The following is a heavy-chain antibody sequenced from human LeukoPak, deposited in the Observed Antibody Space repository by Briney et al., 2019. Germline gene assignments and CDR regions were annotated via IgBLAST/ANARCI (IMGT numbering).Heavy chain of an antibody. D-gene: IGHD2-15*01. V-gene: IGHV1-24*01. CDR1: GYTLTELS. Sequence: ASVKVSCKVSGYTLTELSMHWVRQAPGKGLEWMGGFDPEDGETIYAQKFQGRVTMTEDTSTDTAYMELSSLRSEDTAVYYCASTGPYCSGGSCQYYFDYWGQGTLVTVSS. CDR2: FDPEDGET. J-gene: IGHJ4*02. CDR3: ASTGPYCSGGSCQYYFDY.